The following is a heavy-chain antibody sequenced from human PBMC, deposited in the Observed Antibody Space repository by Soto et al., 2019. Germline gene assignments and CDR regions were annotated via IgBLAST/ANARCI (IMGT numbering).Heavy chain of an antibody. CDR1: GGSISNSSYY. V-gene: IGHV4-39*01. CDR2: IYYSGST. CDR3: ARSMTTVVTLDY. J-gene: IGHJ4*02. D-gene: IGHD4-17*01. Sequence: QLQLQESGPGLMKPSETLSLTCTVSGGSISNSSYYWGWIRQPPGKGLEWIGSIYYSGSTYYNPSLKSRVTISVDTSKNQCALKLSSVTAADTGVYYCARSMTTVVTLDYWDQGTLVTVSS.